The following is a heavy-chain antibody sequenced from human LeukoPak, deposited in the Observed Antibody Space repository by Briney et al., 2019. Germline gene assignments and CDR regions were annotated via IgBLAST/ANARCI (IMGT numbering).Heavy chain of an antibody. CDR2: ISGSSMST. CDR1: GFTFHNHG. D-gene: IGHD4-11*01. V-gene: IGHV3-23*01. Sequence: GGSLRLSCQASGFTFHNHGMSWVRQAPGKGLEWISVISGSSMSTYYADSVKGRFTVSRDNSKNTVYLQMSSLRVEDSAIYYCGKASRPSVTTFRSRWTDYWGQGILVTVSS. J-gene: IGHJ4*02. CDR3: GKASRPSVTTFRSRWTDY.